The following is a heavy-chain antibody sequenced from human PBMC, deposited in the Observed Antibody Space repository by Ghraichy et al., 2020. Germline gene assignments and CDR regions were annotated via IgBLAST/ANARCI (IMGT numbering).Heavy chain of an antibody. Sequence: GGSLRLSCAASGFTLSSHWMDWVRQAPGKGLVWVSRVNNDGNRTTYADSVKGRFTIFRDTAKNTLYLQMNSLRAEDTAVYYCAREAVSSNDFWGQGTLVTVSS. D-gene: IGHD6-13*01. CDR3: AREAVSSNDF. CDR1: GFTLSSHW. CDR2: VNNDGNRT. J-gene: IGHJ4*02. V-gene: IGHV3-74*03.